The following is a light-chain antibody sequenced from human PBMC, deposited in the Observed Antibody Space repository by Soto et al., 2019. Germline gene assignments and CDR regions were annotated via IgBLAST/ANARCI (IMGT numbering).Light chain of an antibody. Sequence: EIVMTQSPAILSVSPGDGVTLSCRASQSVSSNLAWYQQRPGQAPRLLIYGASTRATGIPARFSGSGSGTDFTLIISRLEPDDFALYFCQQYGGSPITFGLGTRLEIK. CDR1: QSVSSN. CDR3: QQYGGSPIT. V-gene: IGKV3-20*01. J-gene: IGKJ5*01. CDR2: GAS.